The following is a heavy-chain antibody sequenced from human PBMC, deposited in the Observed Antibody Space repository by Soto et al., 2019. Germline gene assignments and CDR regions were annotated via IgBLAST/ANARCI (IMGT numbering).Heavy chain of an antibody. CDR1: GYTFTSYA. CDR3: ARDLQADY. J-gene: IGHJ4*02. V-gene: IGHV1-3*01. Sequence: QVQLVQSGAEVKKPGASVKVSCKAAGYTFTSYAMHWVRQAPGQRLEWMGWINVGNGNTKYSQKFQGRVTITRDTSASTAYMELSSLRSEDTAVYYCARDLQADYWGQGTLVTVSS. CDR2: INVGNGNT.